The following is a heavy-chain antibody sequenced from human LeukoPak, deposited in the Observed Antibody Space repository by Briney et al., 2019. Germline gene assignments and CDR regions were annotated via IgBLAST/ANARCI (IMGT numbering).Heavy chain of an antibody. V-gene: IGHV4-59*01. CDR1: GGSISSYY. Sequence: PSETLSLTCTVSGGSISSYYWSWIRQHPGRGLEWIGYIYYSGSTNYNPSLKSRVTISVDTSKNQFSLKLSSVTAADTAVYYCARNYYDSSGYSNLFDYWGQGTLVTVSS. J-gene: IGHJ4*02. CDR3: ARNYYDSSGYSNLFDY. CDR2: IYYSGST. D-gene: IGHD3-22*01.